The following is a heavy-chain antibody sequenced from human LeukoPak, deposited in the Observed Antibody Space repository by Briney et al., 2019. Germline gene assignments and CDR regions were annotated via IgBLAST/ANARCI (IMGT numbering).Heavy chain of an antibody. D-gene: IGHD2-2*01. Sequence: ASVKVSCKASGYTFTSYYMHWVRQAPGQGLEWMGIINPSGGSTSYAQKFQGRVTMTRDMSTSTVYMELSSLRSEDTAVYYCARGRTGYHLLPTKKDSQYYYMDVWGKGTTVTVSS. CDR1: GYTFTSYY. CDR2: INPSGGST. J-gene: IGHJ6*03. V-gene: IGHV1-46*01. CDR3: ARGRTGYHLLPTKKDSQYYYMDV.